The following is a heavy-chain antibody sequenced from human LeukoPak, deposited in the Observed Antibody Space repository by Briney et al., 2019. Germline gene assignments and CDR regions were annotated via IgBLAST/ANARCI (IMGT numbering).Heavy chain of an antibody. CDR2: IIPIFGTA. D-gene: IGHD6-6*01. CDR1: GYTFTSYA. V-gene: IGHV1-69*05. Sequence: GASVKVSCKASGYTFTSYAMNWVRQAPGQGLEWMGGIIPIFGTANYAQKFQGRVTITTDESTSTAYMELSSLRSEDTAVYYCATSHSSSYHWGQGTLVTVSS. J-gene: IGHJ5*02. CDR3: ATSHSSSYH.